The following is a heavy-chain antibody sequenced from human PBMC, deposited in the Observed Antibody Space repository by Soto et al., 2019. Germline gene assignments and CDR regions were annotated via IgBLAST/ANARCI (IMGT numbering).Heavy chain of an antibody. CDR3: ARDLAAVPRAFDY. J-gene: IGHJ4*02. D-gene: IGHD6-13*01. V-gene: IGHV4-59*01. CDR2: VYCTGTT. CDR1: GGSISSYF. Sequence: SETLSLTCTVSGGSISSYFYIWVRQPPGKGLEWIGSVYCTGTTDYNPSLKSRVTISVDTSKTQFSLNLRSVTAADTAVYYCARDLAAVPRAFDYWGRGTLVTVSS.